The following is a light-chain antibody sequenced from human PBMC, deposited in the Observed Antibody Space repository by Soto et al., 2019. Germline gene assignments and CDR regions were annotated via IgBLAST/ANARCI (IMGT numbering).Light chain of an antibody. V-gene: IGKV3-20*01. CDR2: GAS. Sequence: EIVLTQSPGTPSLSPGERATLSCRASQSVSSSYLAWYQQKPGQAPRLLIYGASSRATGIPGRFSGSGSGTDFTLTISRLEPEDFAVYYCQQYGSSLLTFGGGTKVEIK. CDR3: QQYGSSLLT. CDR1: QSVSSSY. J-gene: IGKJ4*01.